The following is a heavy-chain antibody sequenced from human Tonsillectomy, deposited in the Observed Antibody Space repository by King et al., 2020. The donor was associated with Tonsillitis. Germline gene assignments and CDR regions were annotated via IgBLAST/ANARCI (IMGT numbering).Heavy chain of an antibody. J-gene: IGHJ4*02. Sequence: QLQESGPGLVKPSETLSLTCAVSGYSISSGYYWGWIRQPPGKGLEWIGSIYHGGSTYYNPSLKRRVTISVDTSKNQFSLKLSSVTAADTAVYYCARDGGDSSGYYFGRTLYYFDYWGQGTLVTVSS. D-gene: IGHD3-22*01. V-gene: IGHV4-38-2*02. CDR3: ARDGGDSSGYYFGRTLYYFDY. CDR2: IYHGGST. CDR1: GYSISSGYY.